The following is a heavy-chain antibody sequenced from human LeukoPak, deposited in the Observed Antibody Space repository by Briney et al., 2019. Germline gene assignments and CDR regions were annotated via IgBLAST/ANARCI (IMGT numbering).Heavy chain of an antibody. D-gene: IGHD2-15*01. J-gene: IGHJ4*02. Sequence: ASVKVSCKASGYTFTSYDINWVRQVTGQGLEWMGWVNPNSGHTGYAQKFQGRVTMTRNTSISTAYMELSSLRSEDTAVYYCARGAPGSYCSGGSCPYFDYWGQGTLVSVSS. CDR3: ARGAPGSYCSGGSCPYFDY. CDR1: GYTFTSYD. V-gene: IGHV1-8*01. CDR2: VNPNSGHT.